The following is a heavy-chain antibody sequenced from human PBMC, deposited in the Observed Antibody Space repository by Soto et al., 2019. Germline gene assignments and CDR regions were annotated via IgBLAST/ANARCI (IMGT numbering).Heavy chain of an antibody. CDR1: GYTFTSYA. Sequence: RASVKVSCKASGYTFTSYAMHWVRQAPGQRLEWMGWINAGNGNTKYSQKFQGRVTITRDTSASTAYMELSSLRSEDTAVYYCARDRSSGWQFDYWGQGTLVTVSS. J-gene: IGHJ4*02. CDR2: INAGNGNT. V-gene: IGHV1-3*01. D-gene: IGHD6-19*01. CDR3: ARDRSSGWQFDY.